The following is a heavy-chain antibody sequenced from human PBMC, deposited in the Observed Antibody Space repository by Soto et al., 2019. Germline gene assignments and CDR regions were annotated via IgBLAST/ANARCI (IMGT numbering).Heavy chain of an antibody. Sequence: QAQLVQSGAEVKKPGASVKVSCKASGYTFYSHSISWVRQAPGQGLEWMGRINGDYGNTQYEQKFRGRVTMTTDTSTTTVYMELTNLRSDDTAVYYCARCIQGYYYYGRDVWRQGTTVTVSS. J-gene: IGHJ6*02. V-gene: IGHV1-18*01. CDR3: ARCIQGYYYYGRDV. CDR1: GYTFYSHS. CDR2: INGDYGNT. D-gene: IGHD5-18*01.